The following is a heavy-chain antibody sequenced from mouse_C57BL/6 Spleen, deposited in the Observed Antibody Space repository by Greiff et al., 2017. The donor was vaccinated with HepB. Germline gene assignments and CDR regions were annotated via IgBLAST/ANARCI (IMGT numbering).Heavy chain of an antibody. Sequence: EVQRVESGPELVKPGASVKISCKASGYSFTGYYMNWVKQSPEKSLEWIGEINPSTGGTTYNQKFKAKATLTVDKSSSTAYMQLKSLTSEDSAVYYCARRGDSSGYRDYWGQGTTLTVSS. D-gene: IGHD3-2*02. CDR2: INPSTGGT. CDR3: ARRGDSSGYRDY. CDR1: GYSFTGYY. V-gene: IGHV1-42*01. J-gene: IGHJ2*01.